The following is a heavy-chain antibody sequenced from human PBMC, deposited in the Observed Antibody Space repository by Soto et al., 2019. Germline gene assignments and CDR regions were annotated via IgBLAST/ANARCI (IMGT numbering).Heavy chain of an antibody. CDR2: ISSSGSTI. V-gene: IGHV3-11*01. Sequence: TGGSLRLSCAASGFTFSDYDMSWIRQAPGKGLEWVSYISSSGSTIYYADSVKGRFTISRDNAKNSLYLQMNSLRAEDTAVYYCARDPREYYFDYWGQGTLVTVSS. J-gene: IGHJ4*02. CDR1: GFTFSDYD. CDR3: ARDPREYYFDY.